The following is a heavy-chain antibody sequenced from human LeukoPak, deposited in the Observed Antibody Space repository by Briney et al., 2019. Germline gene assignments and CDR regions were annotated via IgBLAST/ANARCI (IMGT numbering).Heavy chain of an antibody. CDR1: GFTFSSYG. J-gene: IGHJ6*03. CDR3: AKDGDTMSGTYYYDMDV. CDR2: ISTTGGTT. D-gene: IGHD1-26*01. V-gene: IGHV3-23*01. Sequence: GGSLRLSCAASGFTFSSYGMSWVRQAPGKGLEWVSAISTTGGTTYYADSVKGRFTISRDNSKNTLYLQMNSLRGEDTAVYYCAKDGDTMSGTYYYDMDVWGKGTTVTIS.